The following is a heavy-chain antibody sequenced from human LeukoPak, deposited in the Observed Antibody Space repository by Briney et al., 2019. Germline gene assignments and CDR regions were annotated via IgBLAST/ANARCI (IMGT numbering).Heavy chain of an antibody. CDR1: GGTFSSYA. D-gene: IGHD5-24*01. CDR2: IIPILGIA. CDR3: VRSKTQRMATIKYYFDY. J-gene: IGHJ4*02. V-gene: IGHV1-69*04. Sequence: ASVKVSCKASGGTFSSYAISWVRQAPGQGLEWMGRIIPILGIANYAQKFQGRVTITADKSTSTAYMELSSLRSEDTAVYYCVRSKTQRMATIKYYFDYWGQGTLVTVSS.